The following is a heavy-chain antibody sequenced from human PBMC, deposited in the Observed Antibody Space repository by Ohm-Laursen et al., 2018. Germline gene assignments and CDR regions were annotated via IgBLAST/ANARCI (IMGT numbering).Heavy chain of an antibody. CDR2: ISTSGSTT. CDR1: GFTFSSYE. D-gene: IGHD3-16*01. Sequence: SLRLSCAASGFTFSSYEMNWVRQAPGKGLEWVSYISTSGSTTHYADSVKGRFTISRDNSKNTLYLQMNSLGAEDTAVYYCARDGGSYQDDVFDIWGQGTMVTVSS. J-gene: IGHJ3*02. CDR3: ARDGGSYQDDVFDI. V-gene: IGHV3-48*03.